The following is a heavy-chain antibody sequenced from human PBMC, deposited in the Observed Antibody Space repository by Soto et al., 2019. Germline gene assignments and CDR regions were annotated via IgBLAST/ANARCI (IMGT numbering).Heavy chain of an antibody. Sequence: GESLKISCKGSGYIFTTYWIGLVLQMPGKGLEWMGIIYPGDSDTRYSPSFQGQVTISADKSISTAYLQWSSLKASDTAMYYCARGRYCSGGTCYFDYWGQGTLVTVSS. CDR3: ARGRYCSGGTCYFDY. D-gene: IGHD2-15*01. CDR1: GYIFTTYW. CDR2: IYPGDSDT. V-gene: IGHV5-51*01. J-gene: IGHJ4*02.